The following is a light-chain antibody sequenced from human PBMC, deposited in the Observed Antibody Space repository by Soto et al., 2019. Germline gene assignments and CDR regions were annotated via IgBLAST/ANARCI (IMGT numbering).Light chain of an antibody. J-gene: IGKJ1*01. V-gene: IGKV1-39*01. CDR2: AAS. CDR1: QSISDY. CDR3: QGGFSTPWT. Sequence: DIQMTQSPSSLSASVGDRVTITCRASQSISDYLNWYQQKPGEAPNLLMYAASSLKSGVPSRFSGSGPGTDFTLANSGLQPVDSATDDGQGGFSTPWTFGQGTKVE.